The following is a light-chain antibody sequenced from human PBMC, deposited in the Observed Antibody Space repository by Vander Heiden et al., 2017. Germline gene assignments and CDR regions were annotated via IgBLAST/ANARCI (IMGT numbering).Light chain of an antibody. J-gene: IGLJ3*02. CDR2: GNV. V-gene: IGLV1-40*01. CDR1: SSNIGAGYD. Sequence: QSVLTQPPSVSGPPGRRVTISCTGSSSNIGAGYDVHWYQQLPLTAPKLLIYGNVNRPSGVPDRISGSKSGTSASLAITGLQADDEADYYCQSYDNSLSAWVFGGGTKLTAL. CDR3: QSYDNSLSAWV.